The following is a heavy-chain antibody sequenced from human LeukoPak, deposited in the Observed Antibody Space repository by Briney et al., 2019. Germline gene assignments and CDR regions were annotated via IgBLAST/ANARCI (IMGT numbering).Heavy chain of an antibody. CDR3: AFRYMAYFDY. CDR1: GYTFTSYY. CDR2: INPSGGST. Sequence: ASVKVSCKASGYTFTSYYMHWVRQAPGQGLEWMGIINPSGGSTSYAQKFQGRVTITRDTSASTAYMELSSLRSEDTAAYYCAFRYMAYFDYWGQGTLVTVSS. J-gene: IGHJ4*02. V-gene: IGHV1-46*01. D-gene: IGHD3-9*01.